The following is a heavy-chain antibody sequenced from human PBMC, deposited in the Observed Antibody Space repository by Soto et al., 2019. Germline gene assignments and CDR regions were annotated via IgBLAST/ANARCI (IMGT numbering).Heavy chain of an antibody. J-gene: IGHJ4*02. V-gene: IGHV3-30-3*01. CDR1: GFTFSSYA. Sequence: QVQLVESGGGVVQPGRSLRLSCAASGFTFSSYAMHWVRQAPGKGLEWVAVISYDGSNKYYADSVKGRFTISRDNSKNTLYLQMNSLRAEDTAVYYCARDPTGIVVAAFYYFDYWGQGTLVTVSS. CDR2: ISYDGSNK. D-gene: IGHD6-19*01. CDR3: ARDPTGIVVAAFYYFDY.